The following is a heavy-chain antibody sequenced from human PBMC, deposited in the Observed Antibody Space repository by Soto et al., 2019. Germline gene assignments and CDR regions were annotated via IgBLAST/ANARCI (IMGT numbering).Heavy chain of an antibody. D-gene: IGHD3-10*01. CDR1: GFTFSSYA. CDR3: AADGRFGELFGY. V-gene: IGHV3-23*01. Sequence: EVQLLESGGGLVQPGGSLRLSCAASGFTFSSYAMSWVRQAPGKGLEWVSAISGSGGSTYYADSVKGRFTISRDNSKNTLYLQMNSLIAEDTAVYYCAADGRFGELFGYWGQGTLVTVSS. J-gene: IGHJ1*01. CDR2: ISGSGGST.